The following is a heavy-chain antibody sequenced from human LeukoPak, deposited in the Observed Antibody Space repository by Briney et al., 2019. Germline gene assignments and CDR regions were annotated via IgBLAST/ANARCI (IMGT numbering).Heavy chain of an antibody. J-gene: IGHJ4*02. CDR3: ARDARTNMYSSGWYGYFDY. D-gene: IGHD6-19*01. CDR2: IKQDGSEK. V-gene: IGHV3-7*03. CDR1: GFTFTNYW. Sequence: AGGSLRLSCAASGFTFTNYWMSWVRQAPGKGLEWVANIKQDGSEKDYVGSLKGRFTISRDNSKNTLYLQMNSLRAEDTAVYYCARDARTNMYSSGWYGYFDYWGQGTLVTVSS.